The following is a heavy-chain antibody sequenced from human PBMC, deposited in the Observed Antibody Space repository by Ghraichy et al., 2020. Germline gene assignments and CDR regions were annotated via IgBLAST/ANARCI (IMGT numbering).Heavy chain of an antibody. V-gene: IGHV3-15*01. CDR3: TTGTWIQLWLPDY. J-gene: IGHJ4*02. Sequence: GALRLSCAASGFTFSNAWMTWVRQAPGKGLEWVGHIKSKTDGGTTDYAAPVKGRFTISRDDSKNTLYRQMNSLKTEDTAVYYCTTGTWIQLWLPDYWGQGTLVTVSS. CDR2: IKSKTDGGTT. CDR1: GFTFSNAW. D-gene: IGHD5-18*01.